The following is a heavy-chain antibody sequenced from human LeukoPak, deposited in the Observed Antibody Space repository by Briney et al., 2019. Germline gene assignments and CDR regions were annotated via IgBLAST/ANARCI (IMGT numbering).Heavy chain of an antibody. CDR1: GGTFSSYA. V-gene: IGHV1-69*01. CDR2: IILIFGTA. D-gene: IGHD2/OR15-2a*01. J-gene: IGHJ4*02. Sequence: GASVKVSCKASGGTFSSYAISWVRQAPGQGLEWMGGIILIFGTANYAQKFQGRVTITADESTSTAYMELSSLRSDDTAVYYCARVFSMDDFDYWGQGTLVTVSS. CDR3: ARVFSMDDFDY.